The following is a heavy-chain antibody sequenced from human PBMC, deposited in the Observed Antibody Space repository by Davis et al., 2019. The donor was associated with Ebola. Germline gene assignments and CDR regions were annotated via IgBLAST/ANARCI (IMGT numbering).Heavy chain of an antibody. D-gene: IGHD4-23*01. CDR1: GFTSSSYW. CDR3: ANLDYGDNSGFDY. V-gene: IGHV3-74*01. J-gene: IGHJ4*02. CDR2: IKSDGSST. Sequence: GESLKISCVASGFTSSSYWMHWVRQAPGKGLVWVSLIKSDGSSTRYADSVKGRFTISRDNSKNTLYLQMNSLRAEDTAVYYCANLDYGDNSGFDYWGQGTLVTVSS.